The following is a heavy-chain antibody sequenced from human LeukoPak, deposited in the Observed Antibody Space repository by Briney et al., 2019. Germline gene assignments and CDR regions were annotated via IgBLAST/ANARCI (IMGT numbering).Heavy chain of an antibody. J-gene: IGHJ4*02. D-gene: IGHD4/OR15-4a*01. CDR2: INPSGGST. CDR3: ARDPPEDGAPFDY. CDR1: GYTFTSYY. V-gene: IGHV1-46*01. Sequence: GASVKVSCKASGYTFTSYYMHWVRQAPGQGLEWMGIINPSGGSTSYAQKFQGRVTMTRDTSTNTVYMELSSLRSDDTAVYYCARDPPEDGAPFDYWGQGTLVTVSS.